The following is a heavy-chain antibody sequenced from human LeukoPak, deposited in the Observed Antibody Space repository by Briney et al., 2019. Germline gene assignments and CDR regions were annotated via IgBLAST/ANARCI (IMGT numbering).Heavy chain of an antibody. V-gene: IGHV3-66*01. CDR3: AKIVPTTPYYYYAMDV. CDR1: GFTVSSNY. Sequence: GGSLRLSCAASGFTVSSNYMSWVRQAPGKGLEWVSVIYSGGSTYYADSVKGRFTISRDNSKNTLYLQMNSLRAEDTAVYYCAKIVPTTPYYYYAMDVWGQGTTVTVSS. D-gene: IGHD5-12*01. J-gene: IGHJ6*02. CDR2: IYSGGST.